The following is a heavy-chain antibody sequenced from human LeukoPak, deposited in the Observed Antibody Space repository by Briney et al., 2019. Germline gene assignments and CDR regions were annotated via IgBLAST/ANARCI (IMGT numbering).Heavy chain of an antibody. J-gene: IGHJ6*03. CDR2: IYYSGST. Sequence: MTSETLSLTCTVSGGSISSSSYYWGWIRQPPGKGLEWIGSIYYSGSTYYNPSLKSRVTISVDTSKNQFSLKLSSVTAADTAVYYCARAGYDFWSGYYTGIDYYYYMDVWGKGTTVTVSS. V-gene: IGHV4-39*07. D-gene: IGHD3-3*01. CDR1: GGSISSSSYY. CDR3: ARAGYDFWSGYYTGIDYYYYMDV.